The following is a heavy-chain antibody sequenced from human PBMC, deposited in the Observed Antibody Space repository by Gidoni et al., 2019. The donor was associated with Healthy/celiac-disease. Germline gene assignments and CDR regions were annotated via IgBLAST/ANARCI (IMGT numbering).Heavy chain of an antibody. J-gene: IGHJ4*02. CDR2: IYTNGST. Sequence: QVQLQESGPGLVKPSQTLSLTCTVSGGSISSGSYYWSWIRQPAGKGLEWIGRIYTNGSTNYNPSLKSRVTISVDTSKNQFSLKLSSVTAADTAVYYCARAHGGYYFDYWGQGTLVTVSS. CDR1: GGSISSGSYY. CDR3: ARAHGGYYFDY. D-gene: IGHD3-16*01. V-gene: IGHV4-61*02.